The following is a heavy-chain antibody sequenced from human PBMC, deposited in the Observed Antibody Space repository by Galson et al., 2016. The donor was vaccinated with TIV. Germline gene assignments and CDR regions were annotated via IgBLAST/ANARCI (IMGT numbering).Heavy chain of an antibody. J-gene: IGHJ3*02. V-gene: IGHV3-21*01. CDR3: ARVMTTVTDDDAFDI. CDR1: GFTFSSYS. Sequence: SLRLSCAASGFTFSSYSMNWVRQAPGKGLEWVLSISSSSSYIYYADSVKGRFTISRDNAKNSLYLQMNSLRAEDTAVYYCARVMTTVTDDDAFDIWGQGTMVTVSS. CDR2: ISSSSSYI. D-gene: IGHD4-17*01.